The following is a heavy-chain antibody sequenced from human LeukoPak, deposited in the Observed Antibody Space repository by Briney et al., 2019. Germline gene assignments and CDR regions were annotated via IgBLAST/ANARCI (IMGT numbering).Heavy chain of an antibody. V-gene: IGHV3-7*01. J-gene: IGHJ4*02. Sequence: GGSLRLSCVASGFTFSSYWMSWVRQAPGKGLEWVASINEDGSDKYYVDSVKGRFTISRDNAKNSLYLQMNSLRAEDTAVYYCARDTYRFDDYWGQGTLVTVSS. CDR2: INEDGSDK. CDR1: GFTFSSYW. CDR3: ARDTYRFDDY.